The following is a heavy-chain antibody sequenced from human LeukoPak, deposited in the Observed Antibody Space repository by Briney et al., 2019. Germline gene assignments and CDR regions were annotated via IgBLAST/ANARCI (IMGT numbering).Heavy chain of an antibody. D-gene: IGHD6-19*01. CDR1: GGSISSSSYY. J-gene: IGHJ2*01. CDR2: IYYSGST. V-gene: IGHV4-39*07. CDR3: ARLGYSNGWSVTRYFDL. Sequence: SETLSLTCTVSGGSISSSSYYWGWIRQPPGKGLEWIGSIYYSGSTYYNPSLKSRVTISLDTSKNQFSLKLSSVTAADTAVYYCARLGYSNGWSVTRYFDLWGRGTLVTVSS.